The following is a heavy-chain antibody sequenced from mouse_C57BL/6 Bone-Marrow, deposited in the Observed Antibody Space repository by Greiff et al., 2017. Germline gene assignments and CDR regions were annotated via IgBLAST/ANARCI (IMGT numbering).Heavy chain of an antibody. J-gene: IGHJ4*01. CDR1: GYTFTSYW. CDR3: ARAQTLYGLYAMDY. Sequence: QVQLQQPGAELVKPGASVKLSCKASGYTFTSYWMQWVKQRPGQGLEWIGEIDPSDSYTNYNQKFKGKATLTVDTSSSTAYLQLSSLTSEDSAVYYCARAQTLYGLYAMDYWGQGTSVTVSS. D-gene: IGHD1-1*02. V-gene: IGHV1-50*01. CDR2: IDPSDSYT.